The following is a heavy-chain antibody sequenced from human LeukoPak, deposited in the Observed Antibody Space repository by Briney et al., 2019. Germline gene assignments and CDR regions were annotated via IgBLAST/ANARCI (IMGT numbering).Heavy chain of an antibody. D-gene: IGHD3-3*02. Sequence: GGSLRLSCAASGFTVSTNYMNWVRQAPGKGLEWVSILYSGSSTYYADSVEGRFTISRGSSKNTLFLQMNDLRAEDTAVYYCARVGDHFHWYLDLWGRGTLVTVSS. V-gene: IGHV3-53*01. J-gene: IGHJ2*01. CDR3: ARVGDHFHWYLDL. CDR2: LYSGSST. CDR1: GFTVSTNY.